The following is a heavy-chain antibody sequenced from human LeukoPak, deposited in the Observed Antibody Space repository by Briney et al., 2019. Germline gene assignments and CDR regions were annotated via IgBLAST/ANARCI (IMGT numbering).Heavy chain of an antibody. V-gene: IGHV3-23*01. D-gene: IGHD6-19*01. CDR2: ISGSGGST. CDR3: AKPRSGWSHGGLDY. CDR1: GFTFSSYA. Sequence: GGSLRLSCAASGFTFSSYAMSWVRQAPGKGLEWVSAISGSGGSTYYADSVKGRFTISRDNSKNTLYLQMNSLRAEDTAVYYCAKPRSGWSHGGLDYWGQGTLVTVSS. J-gene: IGHJ4*02.